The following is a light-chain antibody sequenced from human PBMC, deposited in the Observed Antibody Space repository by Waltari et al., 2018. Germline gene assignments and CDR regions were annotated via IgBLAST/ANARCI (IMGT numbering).Light chain of an antibody. CDR3: QQLNSYQWT. J-gene: IGKJ1*01. CDR1: QGISNY. Sequence: QSAQSPSSPPASVGDRVTTTFRASQGISNYLACYQQKPGKAPKLLIYAASTLQSGVPSRVRGSGSGTDFTLTISSLQPEDFATYYCQQLNSYQWTFGQGTKVEIK. V-gene: IGKV1-9*01. CDR2: AAS.